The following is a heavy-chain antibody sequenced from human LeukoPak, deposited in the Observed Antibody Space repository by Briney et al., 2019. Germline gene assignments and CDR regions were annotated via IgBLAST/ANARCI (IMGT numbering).Heavy chain of an antibody. CDR1: GFTLSSYE. V-gene: IGHV3-48*03. D-gene: IGHD2-15*01. J-gene: IGHJ4*02. CDR2: ISDSGSTI. CDR3: AREGVVSDYYFDY. Sequence: QPGGSLRLSCAASGFTLSSYEMNWVRQAPGKGLEWISYISDSGSTIYYADSVKGRFTISRDNAKNSLHLQMNSLRAEDTAVYYCAREGVVSDYYFDYWGQGTLVTVSS.